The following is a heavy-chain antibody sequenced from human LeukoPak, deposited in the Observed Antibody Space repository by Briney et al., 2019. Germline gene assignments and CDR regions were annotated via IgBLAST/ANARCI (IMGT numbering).Heavy chain of an antibody. CDR1: GASFSGYY. CDR2: IYYNGST. CDR3: ARTTEGGYTYGYFCYDYMDV. Sequence: SESLSLTWAVYGASFSGYYWSWVRQPPGKGLEWVGYIYYNGSTNYNPSLKSRVTISVDPSTIQFSLKLTSVTATDTAVYYCARTTEGGYTYGYFCYDYMDVWGKGTTVTISS. D-gene: IGHD5-18*01. J-gene: IGHJ6*03. V-gene: IGHV4-59*01.